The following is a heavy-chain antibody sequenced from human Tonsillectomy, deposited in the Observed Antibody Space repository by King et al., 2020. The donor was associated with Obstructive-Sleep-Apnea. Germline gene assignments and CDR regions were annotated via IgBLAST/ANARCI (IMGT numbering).Heavy chain of an antibody. Sequence: VQLVESGGGLVQPGGSLRLSCAAAGFTFSSYWMSWVRKAPGKGLEWVANRKQDGSGKYYLDSLKVRFTISRDNAKNSLYLQMNSLRAEDTAVYYCARSSSSWYYWGQGTLVTVSS. CDR2: RKQDGSGK. V-gene: IGHV3-7*03. J-gene: IGHJ4*02. CDR3: ARSSSSWYY. D-gene: IGHD6-13*01. CDR1: GFTFSSYW.